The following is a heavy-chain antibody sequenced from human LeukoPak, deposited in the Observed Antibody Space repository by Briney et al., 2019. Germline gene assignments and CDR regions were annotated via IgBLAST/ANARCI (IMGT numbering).Heavy chain of an antibody. J-gene: IGHJ3*02. V-gene: IGHV4-39*07. Sequence: PSETLSLTCTVSGGSISSSSYYWGWIRQPPGKGLEWIGSIYYSGSTYYNPSLKSRVTISVDTSKNQFSLKLSSVTAADTAVYYCAREALYYDSSGYYYRAFDIWGQGTMVTVSS. CDR1: GGSISSSSYY. D-gene: IGHD3-22*01. CDR2: IYYSGST. CDR3: AREALYYDSSGYYYRAFDI.